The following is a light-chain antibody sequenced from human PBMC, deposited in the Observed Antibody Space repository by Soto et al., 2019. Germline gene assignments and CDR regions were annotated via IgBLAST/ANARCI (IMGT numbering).Light chain of an antibody. CDR3: HQYGSSQT. CDR1: QSVSNF. V-gene: IGKV3-20*01. CDR2: DAS. J-gene: IGKJ1*01. Sequence: EIVLTQSPGTLSLSPGERATLTCRASQSVSNFLAWYQHKPGQAPRLLIYDASSRATGIPDRFSGSGSGTDFTLSISRLEPEDFAVYYCHQYGSSQTFGQGTKVDIK.